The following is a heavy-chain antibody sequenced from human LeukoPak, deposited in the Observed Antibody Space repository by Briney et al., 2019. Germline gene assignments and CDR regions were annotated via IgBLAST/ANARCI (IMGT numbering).Heavy chain of an antibody. CDR1: GFTFSSYG. Sequence: GRSLRLSCAAPGFTFSSYGMHWVRQAPGKGLEWVTFVWRDGSHKYYAESVKGRFTSSRDNSKNTVYLEMSRLRGEDTAVYYCGREGGSKRYSGNFDYWGQGTLVTVSS. CDR3: GREGGSKRYSGNFDY. D-gene: IGHD3-16*01. CDR2: VWRDGSHK. J-gene: IGHJ4*02. V-gene: IGHV3-33*01.